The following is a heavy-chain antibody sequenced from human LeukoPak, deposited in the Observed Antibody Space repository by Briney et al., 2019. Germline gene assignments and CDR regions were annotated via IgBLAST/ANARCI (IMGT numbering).Heavy chain of an antibody. CDR1: GGSFSGYY. D-gene: IGHD5-12*01. Sequence: PSETLSLTCAVYGGSFSGYYWSWIRQPPGKGLEWIGEIKHSGSTNYNPSPKSRVTISVDTSKNQFSLKLSSVTTADTAVYYCAREYSGYDGAPHYYYYMDVWGKGTTVTVSS. CDR3: AREYSGYDGAPHYYYYMDV. CDR2: IKHSGST. V-gene: IGHV4-34*01. J-gene: IGHJ6*03.